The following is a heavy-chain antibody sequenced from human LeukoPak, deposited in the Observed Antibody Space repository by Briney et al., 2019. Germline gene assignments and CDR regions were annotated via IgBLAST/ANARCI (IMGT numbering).Heavy chain of an antibody. CDR1: GGTFSSYA. Sequence: EASVKVSCKASGGTFSSYAISWVRQAPGQGLEWMGRIIPILGIANYAQKFQGRVTITADKSTSTAYMELSSLRSEDTAVYYCAGGSRPVTYYFDYWGQGTLVTVSS. D-gene: IGHD3-9*01. CDR3: AGGSRPVTYYFDY. J-gene: IGHJ4*02. CDR2: IIPILGIA. V-gene: IGHV1-69*04.